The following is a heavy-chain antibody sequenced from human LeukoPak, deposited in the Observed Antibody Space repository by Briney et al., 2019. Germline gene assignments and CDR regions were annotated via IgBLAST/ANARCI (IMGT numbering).Heavy chain of an antibody. V-gene: IGHV1-18*01. D-gene: IGHD3-3*01. CDR3: AKVEFWSGYSSYYYMDV. CDR2: LSGYNGNT. Sequence: ASVKVSCKASGYTFTSYGISWVRQAPGQGLEWMGWLSGYNGNTNYPQKLQGRVTMTTDTSTSTAYMELRSLRSDDTAVYYCAKVEFWSGYSSYYYMDVWGKGTTVTVSS. CDR1: GYTFTSYG. J-gene: IGHJ6*03.